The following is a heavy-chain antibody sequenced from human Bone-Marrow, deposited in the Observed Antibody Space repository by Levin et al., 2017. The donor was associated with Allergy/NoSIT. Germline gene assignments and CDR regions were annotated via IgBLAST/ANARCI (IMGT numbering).Heavy chain of an antibody. Sequence: GESLKISCAASGFTFSDYYMSWIRQAPGKGLEWVSYISSSSSYTNYADSVKGRFTISRDNAKNPLYLQMNSLRAEDTAVYYWARGLGAAAGRDDWFDPWGQGTLVTVSS. CDR2: ISSSSSYT. CDR1: GFTFSDYY. V-gene: IGHV3-11*05. D-gene: IGHD6-13*01. J-gene: IGHJ5*02. CDR3: ARGLGAAAGRDDWFDP.